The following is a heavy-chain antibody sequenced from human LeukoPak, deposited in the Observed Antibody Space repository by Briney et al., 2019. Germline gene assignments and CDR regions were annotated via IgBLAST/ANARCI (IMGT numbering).Heavy chain of an antibody. CDR1: GYTFTSYG. V-gene: IGHV1-18*01. CDR2: ISAYNGNT. J-gene: IGHJ6*02. Sequence: EASVKVSCKASGYTFTSYGISWVRQAPGQGLEWMGWISAYNGNTDYAQKLQGRVTMTTDTSTSTAYMELRSLRSDDTAVYYCARDPLYYDSYYYYYGMDVWGQGTTVTVSS. CDR3: ARDPLYYDSYYYYYGMDV. D-gene: IGHD3-3*01.